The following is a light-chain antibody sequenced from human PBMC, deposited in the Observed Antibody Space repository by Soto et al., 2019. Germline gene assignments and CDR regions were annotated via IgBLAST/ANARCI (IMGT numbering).Light chain of an antibody. CDR3: QSYDSSLSGDV. CDR2: VNS. Sequence: QSVLTQPPSVSGAPGQRVTISCTGSSSNIGAGYDVHWYQQLPGTAPKLLIYVNSNRPSGVPDRFSGSKSGTSASLAITGLQAEVEADYYCQSYDSSLSGDVFGTGTKLTVL. J-gene: IGLJ1*01. CDR1: SSNIGAGYD. V-gene: IGLV1-40*01.